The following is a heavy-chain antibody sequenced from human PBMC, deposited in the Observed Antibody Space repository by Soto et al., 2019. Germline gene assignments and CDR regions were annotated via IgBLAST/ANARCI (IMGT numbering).Heavy chain of an antibody. V-gene: IGHV4-4*02. CDR3: ARDRGAAGEYYYYGMDV. D-gene: IGHD6-13*01. CDR1: GGSISSSNW. J-gene: IGHJ6*02. Sequence: QVQLQESGPGLVKPSGTLSLTCAVSGGSISSSNWWSWVRQPPGKGLEWIGEIYHSGSTNYNPSLKSRVTISVDKSKNQFSLKLSSVAAADTAVYYCARDRGAAGEYYYYGMDVWGQGTTVTVYS. CDR2: IYHSGST.